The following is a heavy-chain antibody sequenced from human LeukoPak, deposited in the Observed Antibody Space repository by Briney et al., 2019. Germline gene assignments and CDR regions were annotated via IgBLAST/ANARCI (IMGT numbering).Heavy chain of an antibody. CDR2: IYSGGST. CDR3: TTRHQLWSQGSDY. J-gene: IGHJ4*02. V-gene: IGHV3-53*01. CDR1: GFTVSSTY. D-gene: IGHD3-10*01. Sequence: GGSLRLSCAASGFTVSSTYMNWVRQAPGKGLEWVSVIYSGGSTYYADSVKGRFTISRDNSKNTLYLQMNSLRAEDTAVYYCTTRHQLWSQGSDYWGQGTLVTVSS.